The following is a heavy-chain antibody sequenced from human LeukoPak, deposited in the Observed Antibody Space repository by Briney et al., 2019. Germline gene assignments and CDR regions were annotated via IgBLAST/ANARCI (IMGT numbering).Heavy chain of an antibody. CDR2: ISGSGGTT. J-gene: IGHJ4*02. Sequence: GSLRLSCAASGFTFSTYAMSWVRQAPGMGLEWVSAISGSGGTTYYADSVKGRFTISRDNSKNTLYLQMNSLRAEDTAVYYCAKRLAYYFHYWGQGTLVTVSS. CDR1: GFTFSTYA. CDR3: AKRLAYYFHY. D-gene: IGHD2-21*01. V-gene: IGHV3-23*01.